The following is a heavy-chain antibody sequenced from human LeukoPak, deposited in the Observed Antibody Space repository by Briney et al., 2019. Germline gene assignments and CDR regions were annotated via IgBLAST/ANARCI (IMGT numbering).Heavy chain of an antibody. D-gene: IGHD3-16*02. V-gene: IGHV3-23*05. Sequence: GGSLRLSCAASGFTFDGYAMNWVRQAPGKGLEWVSSINTNGKYYADSVKGRYVVSRDNFKDTLSLEMSNLRDEDTAVYYCVREDYAYVGGTYRYWFDPWGQGTLVIVSS. CDR2: INTNGK. CDR1: GFTFDGYA. J-gene: IGHJ5*02. CDR3: VREDYAYVGGTYRYWFDP.